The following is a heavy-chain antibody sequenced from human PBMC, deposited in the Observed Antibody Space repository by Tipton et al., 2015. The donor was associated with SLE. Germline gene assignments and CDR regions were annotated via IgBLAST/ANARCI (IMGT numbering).Heavy chain of an antibody. Sequence: GLVKPSETLSLTCTVSDGSISDYYWTWIRQPAGEGLEWIGRIYYSGSTNYNPSLKSRVTISVDTSKNQFSLKLSSVTAADTAVYYCARALGITIFGVVIVGAFDIWGQGTMVTVSS. J-gene: IGHJ3*02. D-gene: IGHD3-3*01. CDR1: DGSISDYY. V-gene: IGHV4-4*07. CDR2: IYYSGST. CDR3: ARALGITIFGVVIVGAFDI.